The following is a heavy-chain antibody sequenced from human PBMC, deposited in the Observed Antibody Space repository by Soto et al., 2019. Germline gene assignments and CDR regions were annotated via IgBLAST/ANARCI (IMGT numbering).Heavy chain of an antibody. V-gene: IGHV4-59*08. J-gene: IGHJ4*02. CDR2: IYYSGST. CDR3: AKQSVGPYGSGSYFDY. D-gene: IGHD3-10*01. CDR1: GGSISSYY. Sequence: QVQLQESGPGLVKPSETLSLTYTVSGGSISSYYWSWIRQPPGKGLEWIGYIYYSGSTNYNPSLQSRVTSSVDTSKNQFSLKLSSVTAADTAVYYCAKQSVGPYGSGSYFDYWGQGTLVTVSS.